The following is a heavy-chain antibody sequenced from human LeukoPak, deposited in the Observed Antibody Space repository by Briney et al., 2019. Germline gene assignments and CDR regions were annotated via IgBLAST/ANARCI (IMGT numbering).Heavy chain of an antibody. D-gene: IGHD2-21*01. CDR3: ARTGDSREFDP. CDR2: INPNSGGT. CDR1: GYIFTDYH. V-gene: IGHV1-2*06. J-gene: IGHJ5*02. Sequence: ASVKVSCKASGYIFTDYHIHWVRQAPGQGLEWMGRINPNSGGTNYAQKFQGRVTMTRDTSITTAYMDLSRLRSDDTAVYYCARTGDSREFDPWGQGTLVTVSS.